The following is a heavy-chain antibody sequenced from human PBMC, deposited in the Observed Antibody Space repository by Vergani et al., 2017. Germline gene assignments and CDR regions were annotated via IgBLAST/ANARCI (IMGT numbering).Heavy chain of an antibody. CDR2: IDEDGNRA. D-gene: IGHD2-8*02. CDR1: GFSFNTYW. Sequence: EVQLVESGGGSVQSGGSLRLSCVASGFSFNTYWMHWVRQVPGKGLMWVARIDEDGNRATYGDFETGRFTISRDNAKNTVFLQMNNLRADDAGVYYCVRTGYCTGIACNTRFDSWGQGALVTVSS. J-gene: IGHJ5*01. V-gene: IGHV3-74*03. CDR3: VRTGYCTGIACNTRFDS.